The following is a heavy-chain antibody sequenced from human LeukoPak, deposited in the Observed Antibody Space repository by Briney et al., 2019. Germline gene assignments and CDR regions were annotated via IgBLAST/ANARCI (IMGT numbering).Heavy chain of an antibody. Sequence: QTGGSLRLSCAASGFTFSSYAMSWVRQAPGKGLEWVANIKKDGSEKYFMDSVKGRFTISRDNAKNSLYLQMNSLRVEDTAVYHCARDGSSFDYWGQGTLVTVSS. CDR2: IKKDGSEK. J-gene: IGHJ4*02. CDR1: GFTFSSYA. D-gene: IGHD2-15*01. V-gene: IGHV3-7*01. CDR3: ARDGSSFDY.